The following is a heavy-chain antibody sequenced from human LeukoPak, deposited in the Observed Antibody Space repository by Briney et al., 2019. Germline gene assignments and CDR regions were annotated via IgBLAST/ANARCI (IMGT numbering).Heavy chain of an antibody. D-gene: IGHD6-19*01. V-gene: IGHV4-4*02. J-gene: IGHJ6*03. CDR3: AREGGIVVAGTWGRDSYYMDV. Sequence: SETLSLTCTVSGDSITSSHWWSWIRQSPGKGLECIGNTYHSDYTNYNPSLKGRATISVDKSKNQFSLKLSSVTAADTAVYYCAREGGIVVAGTWGRDSYYMDVWGKGTTVTVSS. CDR2: TYHSDYT. CDR1: GDSITSSHW.